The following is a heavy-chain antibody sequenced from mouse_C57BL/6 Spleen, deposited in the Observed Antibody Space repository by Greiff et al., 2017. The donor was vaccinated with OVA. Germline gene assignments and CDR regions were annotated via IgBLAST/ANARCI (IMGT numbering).Heavy chain of an antibody. J-gene: IGHJ4*01. CDR2: INPGSGGT. V-gene: IGHV1-54*01. CDR1: GYAFTNYL. Sequence: QVQLQQSGAELVRPGTSVKVSCKASGYAFTNYLIEWVKQRPGQGLEWIGVINPGSGGTNYNEKFKGKATLTADQSSSTAYMQLSSLTSEDSAVYFCARGVTTVVARAMDYWGQGTSVTVSS. CDR3: ARGVTTVVARAMDY. D-gene: IGHD1-1*01.